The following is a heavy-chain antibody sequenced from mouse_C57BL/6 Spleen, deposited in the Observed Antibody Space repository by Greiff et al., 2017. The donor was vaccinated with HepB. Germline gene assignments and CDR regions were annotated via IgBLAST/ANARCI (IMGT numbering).Heavy chain of an antibody. Sequence: QVQLQQPGAELVRPGSSVKLSCKASGYTFTSYWMPWVKQRPIQGLEWIGNIDPSDSETHYTQKFKDKATLTVDKSSSTAYMQLSSLTSEDSAVYYCARGGYGNYEAWFAYWGQGTLVTVSA. CDR1: GYTFTSYW. D-gene: IGHD2-1*01. J-gene: IGHJ3*01. V-gene: IGHV1-52*01. CDR2: IDPSDSET. CDR3: ARGGYGNYEAWFAY.